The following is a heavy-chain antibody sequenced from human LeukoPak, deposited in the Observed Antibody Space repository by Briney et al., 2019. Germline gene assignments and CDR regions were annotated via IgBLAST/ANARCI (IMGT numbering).Heavy chain of an antibody. CDR2: MHYSGST. J-gene: IGHJ5*02. Sequence: SETLSLTCSVSGGSITKNGYYWGWIRQSPETGLEWIGSMHYSGSTYYNPSLNSRVTISVDTSKNQFSLKLTSVAAADTAVYYCARREYSSSTGAFDPWGQGTLVTVSS. D-gene: IGHD6-6*01. CDR3: ARREYSSSTGAFDP. V-gene: IGHV4-39*07. CDR1: GGSITKNGYY.